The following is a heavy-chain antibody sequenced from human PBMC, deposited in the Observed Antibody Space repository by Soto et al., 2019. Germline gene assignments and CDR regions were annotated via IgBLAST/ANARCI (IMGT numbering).Heavy chain of an antibody. D-gene: IGHD3-10*01. Sequence: QVQLVESGGGVVQPGRSLRLSCAASGFTFSSYGMHWVRQAPGKGLEWVAVISYDGSNEYYADSVKGRFTISRDNSKNTLYLQMNSMRAEDTAVYSCAKAIRHYGSGSRTLDYWGQGTLVTVSS. CDR1: GFTFSSYG. J-gene: IGHJ4*02. V-gene: IGHV3-30*18. CDR3: AKAIRHYGSGSRTLDY. CDR2: ISYDGSNE.